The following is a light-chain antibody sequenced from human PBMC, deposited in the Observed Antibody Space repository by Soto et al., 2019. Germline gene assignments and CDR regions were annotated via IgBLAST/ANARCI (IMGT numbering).Light chain of an antibody. Sequence: IVLTQSPGTLSLSPGERATLSGRASQTVGNNYLAWYQQKPGQTPRLLIHGASNMATGIPDRISGSGSGTDFTLFISRLEPEDFAVYYCQQYASSPLTFGGGTQVEIK. CDR2: GAS. CDR1: QTVGNNY. J-gene: IGKJ4*01. V-gene: IGKV3-20*01. CDR3: QQYASSPLT.